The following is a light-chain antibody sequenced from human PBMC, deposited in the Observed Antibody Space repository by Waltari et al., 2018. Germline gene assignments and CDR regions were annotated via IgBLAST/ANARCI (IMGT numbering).Light chain of an antibody. Sequence: SSELTQDPSVAVAFGPTVRITCQGDSHGRFYPSWSQQRPRQGPITILYGKNNRPSGIPVLCSCSTSGNTSSLTITGAQSEDEADYYCHSRDTSSTRVFGGGTRLTV. J-gene: IGLJ2*01. CDR1: SHGRFY. CDR2: GKN. V-gene: IGLV3-19*01. CDR3: HSRDTSSTRV.